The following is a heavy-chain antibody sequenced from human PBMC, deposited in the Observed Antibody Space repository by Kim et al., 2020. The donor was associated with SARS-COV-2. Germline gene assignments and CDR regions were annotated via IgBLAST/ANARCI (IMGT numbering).Heavy chain of an antibody. D-gene: IGHD2-15*01. CDR3: ARVESRCRAFDI. J-gene: IGHJ3*02. V-gene: IGHV1-3*01. Sequence: KNSQKCKGRVTITRHTSASTAYMGLSSVRSEDTAVYYCARVESRCRAFDIWGQGTMVTVSS.